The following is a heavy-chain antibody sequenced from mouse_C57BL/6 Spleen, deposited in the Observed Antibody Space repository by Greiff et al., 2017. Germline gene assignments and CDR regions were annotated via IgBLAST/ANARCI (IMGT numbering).Heavy chain of an antibody. Sequence: VQLQQPGAELVKPGASVKMSCKASGYTFTSYWITWVKQRPGQGLEWIGDIYPGSGSTNYNEKFKSKATLTVDTSSSTAYMQLSSLTSEDSAVYYCAASIYYYGSRAFDYWGQGTTLTVAS. CDR1: GYTFTSYW. J-gene: IGHJ2*01. V-gene: IGHV1-55*01. CDR3: AASIYYYGSRAFDY. D-gene: IGHD1-1*01. CDR2: IYPGSGST.